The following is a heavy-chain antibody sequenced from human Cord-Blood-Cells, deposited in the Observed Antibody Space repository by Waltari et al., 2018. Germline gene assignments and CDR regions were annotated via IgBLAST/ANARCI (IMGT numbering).Heavy chain of an antibody. CDR1: GGSFSGHY. CDR3: ARGQWLRWQYYFDY. D-gene: IGHD6-19*01. V-gene: IGHV4-34*01. J-gene: IGHJ4*02. Sequence: QVQLQQWGAGLLKPSETLSPTGAVYGGSFSGHYWSWIRQPPGKGLEWIGEINHSGSTNYNPSLKSRVTISVDTSKNQFSLKLSSVTAADTAVYYCARGQWLRWQYYFDYWGQGTLVTVSS. CDR2: INHSGST.